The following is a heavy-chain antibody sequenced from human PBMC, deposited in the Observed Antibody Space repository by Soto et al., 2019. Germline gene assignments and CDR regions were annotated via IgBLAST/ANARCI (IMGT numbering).Heavy chain of an antibody. D-gene: IGHD3-3*01. J-gene: IGHJ4*02. CDR2: INSDGSSI. CDR3: ARLPVDTITSLDY. CDR1: GFTFSRYW. V-gene: IGHV3-74*01. Sequence: EVQLVESGGDLVQPGGFLRLSCATSGFTFSRYWMHWVRQVPGKGLVWVSRINSDGSSISYSDSVKGRFTISRDNAKNTLYLQMNSLGVEDTDVYYCARLPVDTITSLDYWGQGTLVPVSS.